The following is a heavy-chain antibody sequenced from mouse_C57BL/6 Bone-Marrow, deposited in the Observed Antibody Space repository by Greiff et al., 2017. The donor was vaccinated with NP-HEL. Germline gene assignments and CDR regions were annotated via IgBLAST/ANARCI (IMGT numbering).Heavy chain of an antibody. CDR1: GFTFSSYA. CDR2: ISDGVSYT. J-gene: IGHJ1*03. D-gene: IGHD1-1*01. Sequence: EVKLVESGGGLVKPGGSLKLSCAASGFTFSSYAMSWVRHTPEKRLEWVASISDGVSYTYSPYHVTGQFPISTDNAKNHLYLQMSHLKSEDTAMYYCARDYDGSSWDFDVWGTGTTVTVSS. V-gene: IGHV5-4*01. CDR3: ARDYDGSSWDFDV.